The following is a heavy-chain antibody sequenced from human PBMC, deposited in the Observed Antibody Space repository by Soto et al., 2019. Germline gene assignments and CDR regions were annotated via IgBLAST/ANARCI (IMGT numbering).Heavy chain of an antibody. CDR2: ISYDGTNK. J-gene: IGHJ4*02. D-gene: IGHD7-27*01. Sequence: GGSLRLSCAASGFSFSISPMHWVRQAPGKGPEWVALISYDGTNKFYADSVKGRFTISRDNSKSTLYLQVDSLRPEDAAVYYCARDPKTSGGQHWAFNYFDSWGQGTLVTVFS. CDR3: ARDPKTSGGQHWAFNYFDS. CDR1: GFSFSISP. V-gene: IGHV3-30-3*01.